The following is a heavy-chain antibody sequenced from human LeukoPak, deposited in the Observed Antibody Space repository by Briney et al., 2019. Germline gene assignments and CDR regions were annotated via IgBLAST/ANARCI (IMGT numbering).Heavy chain of an antibody. Sequence: ASVKVSCKASGGTFSSYAISWVRQAPGQGLEWMGGIIPIFGTANYAQKFQGRVTITADESTSTAYMELSSLRSEDTAVYYCARDNSVGDNAWWFDPWGQGTLVTVSS. CDR2: IIPIFGTA. D-gene: IGHD1-26*01. CDR3: ARDNSVGDNAWWFDP. V-gene: IGHV1-69*13. J-gene: IGHJ5*02. CDR1: GGTFSSYA.